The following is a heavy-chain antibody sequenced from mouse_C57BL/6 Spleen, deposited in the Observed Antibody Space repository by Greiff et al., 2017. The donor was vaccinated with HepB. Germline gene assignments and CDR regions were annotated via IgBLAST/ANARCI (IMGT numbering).Heavy chain of an antibody. CDR3: AGDRDYTPMAY. J-gene: IGHJ3*01. Sequence: EVKLVESGGGLVKPGGSLKLSCAASGFTFSSYAMSWVRQTPEKRLEWVATISDGGSYTYYPDKVKGRFTISRDNATNNLYLHMSHLKSEDTAMYYSAGDRDYTPMAYWGQGTLVTVSA. CDR2: ISDGGSYT. CDR1: GFTFSSYA. V-gene: IGHV5-4*03. D-gene: IGHD2-13*01.